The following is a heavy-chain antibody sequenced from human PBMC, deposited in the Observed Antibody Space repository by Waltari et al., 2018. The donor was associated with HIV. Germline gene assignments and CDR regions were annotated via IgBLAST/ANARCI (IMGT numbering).Heavy chain of an antibody. J-gene: IGHJ4*02. CDR3: ARGSWDYVWGSYQTIRYFDY. V-gene: IGHV1-69*01. D-gene: IGHD3-16*02. Sequence: QVQLVQSGAAVKKPGSSVKVSCKASEGTFSSYALSWVRHAPGQGLEWMGGIIPIFGTANYAQKFQGRVTITADESTSTAYMELSSLRSEDTAVYYCARGSWDYVWGSYQTIRYFDYWGQGTLVTVSS. CDR2: IIPIFGTA. CDR1: EGTFSSYA.